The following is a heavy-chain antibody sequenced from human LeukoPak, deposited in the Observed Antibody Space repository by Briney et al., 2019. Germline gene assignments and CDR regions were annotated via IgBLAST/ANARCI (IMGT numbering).Heavy chain of an antibody. CDR1: GGTFSSYA. CDR2: IIPIFGTA. Sequence: SVKVSCKASGGTFSSYAISWVRQAPGQGLEWMGGIIPIFGTANYAQKFQGRVTITTDESTSTAYMELSSLRSEDTAVYYCARGARGYSYGPKGYYYYMDVWGKGTTVTVSS. J-gene: IGHJ6*03. CDR3: ARGARGYSYGPKGYYYYMDV. V-gene: IGHV1-69*05. D-gene: IGHD5-18*01.